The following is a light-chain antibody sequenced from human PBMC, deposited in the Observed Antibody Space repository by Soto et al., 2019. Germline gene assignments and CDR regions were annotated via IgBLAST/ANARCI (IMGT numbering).Light chain of an antibody. V-gene: IGKV1-5*03. CDR1: QTVSSR. CDR2: KAA. J-gene: IGKJ5*01. Sequence: DIRMTQSASNLSGSVGDGVTMXCRASQTVSSRLAWYQQNPGQARKLLIYKAATLKSGGPSRFSGIGSVTEFTRTISSLQPEDFATYYGQQYNSYSITVGQGTRLEIK. CDR3: QQYNSYSIT.